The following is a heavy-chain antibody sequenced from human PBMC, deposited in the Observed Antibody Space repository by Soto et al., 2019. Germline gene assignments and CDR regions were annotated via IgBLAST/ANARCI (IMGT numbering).Heavy chain of an antibody. V-gene: IGHV4-30-4*01. CDR2: IYYSGST. CDR1: GGSISSDNFY. J-gene: IGHJ4*02. CDR3: ARGETTIFDY. Sequence: LSLTFTVSGGSISSDNFYWSWIRQPPGKGLEWIGYIYYSGSTYYNPSLKSRVSISVDTSKNQFSLRLSSVTAADTAVYYCARGETTIFDYWGQGTLVTVSS. D-gene: IGHD4-4*01.